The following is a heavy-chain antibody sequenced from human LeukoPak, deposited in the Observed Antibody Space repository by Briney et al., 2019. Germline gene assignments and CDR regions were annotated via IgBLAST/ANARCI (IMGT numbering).Heavy chain of an antibody. V-gene: IGHV4-31*03. CDR2: IYYSGST. J-gene: IGHJ6*02. CDR3: AREDDSYYYYGMDV. D-gene: IGHD3-22*01. Sequence: PSQTLSLTCTVSGGSISSGGYYWSWIRQHPGKGLEWIGYIYYSGSTYYNPSLRSRVTISVDMSKNQFSLKLSSVTAADTAVYYCAREDDSYYYYGMDVWGQGTTVTVSS. CDR1: GGSISSGGYY.